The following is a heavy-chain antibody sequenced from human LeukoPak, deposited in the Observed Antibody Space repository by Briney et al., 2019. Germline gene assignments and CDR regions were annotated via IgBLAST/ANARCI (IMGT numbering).Heavy chain of an antibody. D-gene: IGHD5-18*01. CDR3: ARDLGGYSSVFDY. Sequence: KPGGSLRLSRAASGFTFSSYSMNWVRQAPGKGLEWVSSISSSSSYIYYADSVKGRFTISRDNAKNSLYLQMNSLRAEDTAVYYCARDLGGYSSVFDYWGQGTLVTVSS. CDR1: GFTFSSYS. CDR2: ISSSSSYI. J-gene: IGHJ4*02. V-gene: IGHV3-21*01.